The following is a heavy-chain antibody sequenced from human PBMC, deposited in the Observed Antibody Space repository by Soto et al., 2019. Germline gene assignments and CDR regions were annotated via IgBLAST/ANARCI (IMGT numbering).Heavy chain of an antibody. J-gene: IGHJ4*02. V-gene: IGHV3-7*03. CDR3: ARGGRSDTEYQCFDS. CDR1: GFLVCKSW. Sequence: GGSLRLSCVACGFLVCKSWMSWVRQAPEKGPEWVANIKEDGRKTFYVDSVKGRFIVSRDNARTSVYLQMNTLRAEDTAVYYCARGGRSDTEYQCFDSWGQGILVTVSS. D-gene: IGHD2-2*01. CDR2: IKEDGRKT.